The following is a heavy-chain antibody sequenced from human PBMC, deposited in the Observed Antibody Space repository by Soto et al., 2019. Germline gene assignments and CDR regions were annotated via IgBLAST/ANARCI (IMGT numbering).Heavy chain of an antibody. CDR1: GGSISSYY. CDR3: ARFYSSGWYSSWGDYYYYGMDV. D-gene: IGHD6-19*01. CDR2: IYYSGST. J-gene: IGHJ6*02. Sequence: SETLSLTCTVSGGSISSYYWSWIRQPPGKGLEWIGYIYYSGSTNYNPSLKSRVTISVDTSKNQFSLKLSSVTAADTAVYYCARFYSSGWYSSWGDYYYYGMDVWGQGTTVTVSS. V-gene: IGHV4-59*01.